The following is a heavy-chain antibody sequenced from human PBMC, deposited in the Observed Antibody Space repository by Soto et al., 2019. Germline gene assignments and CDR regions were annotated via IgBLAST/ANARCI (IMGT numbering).Heavy chain of an antibody. J-gene: IGHJ4*02. CDR1: GYTSTSYG. CDR3: AKSSGEVAGYHFDY. CDR2: ISVYNGDT. V-gene: IGHV1-18*04. D-gene: IGHD6-19*01. Sequence: ASVKVSCKASGYTSTSYGITWVRQAPGQGLEWMGWISVYNGDTKYAQKLQGRVTMTTDTSTSTAYMELRSLRSDDTAVYYCAKSSGEVAGYHFDYCGQRTLVTVSS.